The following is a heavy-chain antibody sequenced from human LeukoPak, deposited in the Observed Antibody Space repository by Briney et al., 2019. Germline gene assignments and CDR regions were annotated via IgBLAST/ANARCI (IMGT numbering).Heavy chain of an antibody. CDR1: GGSLSGFY. V-gene: IGHV4-34*01. CDR2: INHSGST. CDR3: ARASSFDKTTHYDLSWFGP. Sequence: SETLSLTCAVYGGSLSGFYWSWIRQPPGKGLEWIGEINHSGSTNYNPSLKSRVTISVDTSKNQVSLKLTSVTAADTAVYYCARASSFDKTTHYDLSWFGPWGQGTLVTVSS. J-gene: IGHJ5*02. D-gene: IGHD3-22*01.